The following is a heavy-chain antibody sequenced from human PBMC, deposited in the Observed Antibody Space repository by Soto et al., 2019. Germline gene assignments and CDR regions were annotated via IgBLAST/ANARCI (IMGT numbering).Heavy chain of an antibody. CDR3: ARGGVLRYFDWLQY. CDR2: IYHSGST. J-gene: IGHJ4*02. D-gene: IGHD3-9*01. CDR1: GGSISSGGYS. V-gene: IGHV4-30-2*01. Sequence: SETLSLTCAVSGGSISSGGYSWSWIRQPPGKGLEWIGYIYHSGSTNYNPSLKSRVTISVDRSKNQFSLKLSSVTAADTAVYYCARGGVLRYFDWLQYWGQGTLVTVSS.